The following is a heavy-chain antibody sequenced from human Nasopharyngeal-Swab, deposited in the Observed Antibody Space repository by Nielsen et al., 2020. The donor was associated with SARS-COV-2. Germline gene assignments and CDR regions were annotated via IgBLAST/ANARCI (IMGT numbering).Heavy chain of an antibody. Sequence: GESLKISCAASGFTFSDHAMHWVRQAPGKGLEWVAVISYDKTDQYYSDSVRGRFTISIDTSKTMVYLQMNSLRPEDTGLYYCAKEMFKYGSGVSSDGFDVWGQGTMVTVSS. J-gene: IGHJ3*01. CDR1: GFTFSDHA. V-gene: IGHV3-30*18. CDR3: AKEMFKYGSGVSSDGFDV. CDR2: ISYDKTDQ. D-gene: IGHD3-10*01.